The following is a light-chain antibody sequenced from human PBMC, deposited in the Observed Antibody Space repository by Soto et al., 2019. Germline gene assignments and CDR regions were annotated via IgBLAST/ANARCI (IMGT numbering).Light chain of an antibody. V-gene: IGLV1-47*01. CDR2: RND. Sequence: QSVLTQPPSASGTPGQKVTISCSGGSSNIGGYTVNWYQQVPGTAPRLLIYRNDQRPSGVPDRFSGSKSGTSASLAISGLRSEDEADYYCAAWDDSLSAWVFGGGTQLTVL. CDR1: SSNIGGYT. J-gene: IGLJ3*02. CDR3: AAWDDSLSAWV.